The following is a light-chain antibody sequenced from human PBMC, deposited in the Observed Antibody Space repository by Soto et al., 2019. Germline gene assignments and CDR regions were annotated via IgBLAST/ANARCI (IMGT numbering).Light chain of an antibody. J-gene: IGKJ4*01. CDR1: QSVSSN. CDR2: GAS. V-gene: IGKV3-15*01. CDR3: QKYNNWPPRGIT. Sequence: EIVMTQSPATLSVSPGERATLSCRASQSVSSNLAWYQQKPGQAPRLLIYGASTRATGIPARFSGSGSGTEFTLTISSLQSEDFAVYYCQKYNNWPPRGITFGGGTKVEIK.